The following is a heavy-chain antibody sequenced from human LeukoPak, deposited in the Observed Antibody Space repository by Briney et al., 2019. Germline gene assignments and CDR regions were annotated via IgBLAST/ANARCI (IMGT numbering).Heavy chain of an antibody. CDR2: IYYSGST. D-gene: IGHD3-10*01. CDR3: ASILWFGDQPYYGMDV. V-gene: IGHV4-39*01. Sequence: SETLSLTRTVSGGSISSSSYYWGWIRQPPGKGLEWIGSIYYSGSTYYNPSLKSRVTISVDTSKNQFSLKPSSVTAADTAVYYCASILWFGDQPYYGMDVWGQGTTVTVSS. CDR1: GGSISSSSYY. J-gene: IGHJ6*02.